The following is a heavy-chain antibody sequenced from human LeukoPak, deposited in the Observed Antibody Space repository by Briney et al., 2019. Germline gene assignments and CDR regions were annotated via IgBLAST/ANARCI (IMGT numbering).Heavy chain of an antibody. D-gene: IGHD2-21*01. CDR1: RGSISSYY. Sequence: SETLSLTYTVSRGSISSYYWNWIRQSPGKGLEWIGYIDNTAKITTNPSLRSRVTISVDTPKNQFSLKLDSATAADTAVYYCARASWAYSPFDHWGQGILVTVSS. J-gene: IGHJ4*02. V-gene: IGHV4-59*01. CDR3: ARASWAYSPFDH. CDR2: IDNTAKI.